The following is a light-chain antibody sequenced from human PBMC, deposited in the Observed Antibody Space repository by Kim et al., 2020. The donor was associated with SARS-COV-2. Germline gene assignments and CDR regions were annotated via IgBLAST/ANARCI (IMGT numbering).Light chain of an antibody. V-gene: IGLV2-8*01. CDR1: SSDIGDYKD. J-gene: IGLJ3*02. CDR3: SSYAGSNNGV. Sequence: QSALTQPPSASGSPGQTVTISCTGTSSDIGDYKDVSWYQQPPGKAPILMIYDVSKWPSGVPDRFSGSKSGNTASLTVAGLQAEDEADYYCSSYAGSNNGVFGGGTQLTVL. CDR2: DVS.